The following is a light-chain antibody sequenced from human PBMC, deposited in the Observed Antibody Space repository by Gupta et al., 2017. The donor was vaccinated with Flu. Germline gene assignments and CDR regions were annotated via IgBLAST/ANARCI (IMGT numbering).Light chain of an antibody. V-gene: IGLV2-14*03. CDR3: SSYTSIRTFYV. Sequence: QSALTQPATVSGSPGQSITTACTGTSRYLGRPDSVSWYQQHPGKAPKLLIYDVCSRPSGVSSRFSCSKSGNSASLTISGLQSEDETKYYCSSYTSIRTFYVFGTWTKVTVL. J-gene: IGLJ1*01. CDR1: SRYLGRPDS. CDR2: DVC.